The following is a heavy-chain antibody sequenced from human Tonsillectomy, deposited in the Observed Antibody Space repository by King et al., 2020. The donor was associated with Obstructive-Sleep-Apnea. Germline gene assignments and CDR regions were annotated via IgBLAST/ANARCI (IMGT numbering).Heavy chain of an antibody. J-gene: IGHJ6*02. CDR1: GFTFSSYA. D-gene: IGHD4-23*01. CDR2: ISYDGSNK. Sequence: QLVQSGGGVVQPGRSLRLSCAASGFTFSSYAMHWVRQAPGKGLEWVAIISYDGSNKYYADSVRGRFTISRANSKNTLYLQLNSLRPEDTAVYYCASPHHGGYDYYGMDVWGQGTTVTVSS. V-gene: IGHV3-30*04. CDR3: ASPHHGGYDYYGMDV.